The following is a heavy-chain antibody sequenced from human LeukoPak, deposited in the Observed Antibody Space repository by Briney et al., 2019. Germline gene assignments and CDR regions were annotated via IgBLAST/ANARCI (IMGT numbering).Heavy chain of an antibody. CDR2: IYYSGST. Sequence: SETLSLTCTVSGGSISTYYWSWIRQPPGKGLEWIGYIYYSGSTNYNPSLKSRVTISVDTSKNQFSLKLSSVTAADTAAYYCARGVHGDYRWYFDLWGRGTLVTVSS. CDR1: GGSISTYY. CDR3: ARGVHGDYRWYFDL. D-gene: IGHD4-17*01. J-gene: IGHJ2*01. V-gene: IGHV4-59*01.